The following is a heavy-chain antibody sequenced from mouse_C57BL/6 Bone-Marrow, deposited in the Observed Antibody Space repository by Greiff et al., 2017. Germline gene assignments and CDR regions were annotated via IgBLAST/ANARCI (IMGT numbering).Heavy chain of an antibody. CDR1: GYTFTSYW. Sequence: QVQLQQPGAELVKPGASVKLSCKASGYTFTSYWMQWVKQRPGQGLEWIGEIDPSDSYTNYNQKFKGKATLTVDTSSSTAYMQLSSLTSEDSAVYYCARQADYDGYRYFDVGGTGTTVTVSS. CDR3: ARQADYDGYRYFDV. V-gene: IGHV1-50*01. CDR2: IDPSDSYT. J-gene: IGHJ1*03. D-gene: IGHD2-3*01.